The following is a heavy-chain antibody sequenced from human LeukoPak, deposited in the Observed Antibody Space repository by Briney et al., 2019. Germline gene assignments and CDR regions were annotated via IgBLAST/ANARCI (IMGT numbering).Heavy chain of an antibody. CDR3: ARDGDYYGSGSFEFDY. CDR1: GFTFSTYG. J-gene: IGHJ4*02. D-gene: IGHD3-10*01. CDR2: ISYDGSNS. V-gene: IGHV3-30*03. Sequence: GRSVRLSCAASGFTFSTYGMHWARLAPGKGLEWVSVISYDGSNSYYADSVKGRFTISRDYSKNTLYLQMNSLRAEDTAVYYCARDGDYYGSGSFEFDYWGQGTLVTVSS.